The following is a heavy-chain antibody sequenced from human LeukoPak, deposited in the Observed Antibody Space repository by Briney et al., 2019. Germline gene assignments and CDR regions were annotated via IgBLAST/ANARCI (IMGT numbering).Heavy chain of an antibody. CDR1: GITISSSN. J-gene: IGHJ3*02. CDR2: VYDIGST. D-gene: IGHD4-23*01. Sequence: GGSLRLSCAASGITISSSNMNWVRQAPGKGLEWVSVVYDIGSTYYAGSVKGRFTIYRDISKNTVYLQLNSLRGDDTAVYYCAREGGRWDGYGGNQGSFDIWGQGTMVTVSS. V-gene: IGHV3-66*01. CDR3: AREGGRWDGYGGNQGSFDI.